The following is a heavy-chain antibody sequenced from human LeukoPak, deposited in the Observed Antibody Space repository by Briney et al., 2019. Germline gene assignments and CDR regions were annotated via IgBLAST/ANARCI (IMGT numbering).Heavy chain of an antibody. D-gene: IGHD3-10*01. CDR2: IYYSGST. Sequence: PSETQSLTCTVSGGSISSYYWSWIRQPPGKGLEWIGYIYYSGSTNYNPSLKSRVTISVDTSKNQFSLKLSSVTAADTAVYYCASLSITMVRGVIGGWFDPWGQGTLVTVSS. CDR1: GGSISSYY. J-gene: IGHJ5*02. V-gene: IGHV4-59*01. CDR3: ASLSITMVRGVIGGWFDP.